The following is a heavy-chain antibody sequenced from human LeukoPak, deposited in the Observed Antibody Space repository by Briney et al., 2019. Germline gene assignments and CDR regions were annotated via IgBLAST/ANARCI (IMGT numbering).Heavy chain of an antibody. V-gene: IGHV1-8*01. Sequence: ASVKVSCKASGYTFTNYDINWVRQATGQGLEWMGWMNPKSGYTGYAQKFQGRVTMTRDTSVSTAYMELGSLRSGDTAVYYCARVTGSIDYWGQGTLVTVSS. J-gene: IGHJ4*02. CDR2: MNPKSGYT. CDR3: ARVTGSIDY. D-gene: IGHD1-26*01. CDR1: GYTFTNYD.